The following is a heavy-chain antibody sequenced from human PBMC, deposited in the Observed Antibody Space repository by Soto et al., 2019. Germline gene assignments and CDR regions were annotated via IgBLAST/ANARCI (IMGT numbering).Heavy chain of an antibody. J-gene: IGHJ6*03. CDR1: GYTFTSYD. D-gene: IGHD6-6*01. V-gene: IGHV1-8*01. Sequence: ASVKVSCKASGYTFTSYDINWVRQATGQGLEWMGWMNPNSGNTGYAQKFQGRVTMTRNTSISTAYMELSSLRSEDTAVYYCARGQEQLGYYYYYMDVWGKGTTVTVSS. CDR3: ARGQEQLGYYYYYMDV. CDR2: MNPNSGNT.